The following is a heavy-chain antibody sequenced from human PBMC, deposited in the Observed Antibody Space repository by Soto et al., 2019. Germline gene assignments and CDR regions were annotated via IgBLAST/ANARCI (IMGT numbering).Heavy chain of an antibody. J-gene: IGHJ6*02. Sequence: QVQLVESGGGVVQPGRSLRLSCAASAFTFSSYGMHWFRQAPGKGLEWVALISYDGDNKYYTESVRGRFTISRDNXKXTXXLQMNSMRAEDTAVYFCAKETTLYSSSWYLSGMDVWGQGTTVIVSS. CDR2: ISYDGDNK. CDR3: AKETTLYSSSWYLSGMDV. D-gene: IGHD6-13*01. CDR1: AFTFSSYG. V-gene: IGHV3-30*18.